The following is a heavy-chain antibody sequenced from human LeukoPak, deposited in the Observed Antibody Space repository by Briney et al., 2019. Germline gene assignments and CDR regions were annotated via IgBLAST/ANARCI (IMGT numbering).Heavy chain of an antibody. Sequence: PGGSLRLSCAASGFTFSDYYMSWIRQAPGKGLEWVSYISSSGSTIYYADSVKGRFTISRDNAKNSLYLQMNSLRAEDTAVYYCARRYSGSYQPIEYFQHWGQGTLVTVSS. CDR2: ISSSGSTI. V-gene: IGHV3-11*04. CDR3: ARRYSGSYQPIEYFQH. J-gene: IGHJ1*01. D-gene: IGHD1-26*01. CDR1: GFTFSDYY.